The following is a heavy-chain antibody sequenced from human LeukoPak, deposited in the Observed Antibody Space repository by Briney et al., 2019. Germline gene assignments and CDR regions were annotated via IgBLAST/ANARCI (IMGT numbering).Heavy chain of an antibody. CDR2: INPNSGGT. CDR1: GYTLTELS. CDR3: ARDVLSNWFDP. J-gene: IGHJ5*02. D-gene: IGHD2/OR15-2a*01. V-gene: IGHV1-2*02. Sequence: ASVKVSCKVSGYTLTELSMHWVRQAPGQGLEWMGWINPNSGGTNYAQKFQGRVTMTRDTSISTAYMELSRLRSDDTAVYYCARDVLSNWFDPWGQGTLVTVSS.